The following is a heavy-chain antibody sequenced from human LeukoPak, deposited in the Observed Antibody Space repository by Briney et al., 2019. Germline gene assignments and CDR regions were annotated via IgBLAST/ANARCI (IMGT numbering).Heavy chain of an antibody. CDR2: ISYDGSNK. Sequence: GRSRRLSCAASGFTFSSYAMHWVRQAPGKGLEWVAVISYDGSNKYYADSVKGRFTISRDNSKNTLYLQMNSLRAEDTAVYYCARVADTANRFAWFDPWGQGTLVTVSS. J-gene: IGHJ5*02. CDR1: GFTFSSYA. V-gene: IGHV3-30-3*01. CDR3: ARVADTANRFAWFDP. D-gene: IGHD5-18*01.